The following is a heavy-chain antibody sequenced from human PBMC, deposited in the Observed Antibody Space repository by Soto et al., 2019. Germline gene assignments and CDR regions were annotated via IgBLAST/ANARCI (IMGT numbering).Heavy chain of an antibody. V-gene: IGHV3-30*18. D-gene: IGHD1-26*01. J-gene: IGHJ4*02. CDR3: AKEGVIREPHLGD. CDR2: ISYDGSNK. Sequence: QVQLVVSGGGVVQPGRSLRLSCAASGFTFSSYGMHWVRQAPGKGLEWVAVISYDGSNKYYADSVKGRFTISRDNSKNTLYLLMNSLRAEDTAVYYCAKEGVIREPHLGDWGQGTLVTVSS. CDR1: GFTFSSYG.